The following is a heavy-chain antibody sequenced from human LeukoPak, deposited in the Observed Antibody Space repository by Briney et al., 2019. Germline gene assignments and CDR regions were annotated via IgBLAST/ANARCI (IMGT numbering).Heavy chain of an antibody. J-gene: IGHJ6*02. Sequence: SGTLSLTCAVSGGSISSNNWWRWVRQPPGKGLEWIGKIFHGGNTNYNPSLMSRVTVLVDKSKNQFSLKLSSVTAADTAVYYCAREGFYGSGSSFRYYYYGMDVWGQGTTVTVSS. CDR2: IFHGGNT. V-gene: IGHV4-4*02. CDR3: AREGFYGSGSSFRYYYYGMDV. CDR1: GGSISSNNW. D-gene: IGHD3-10*01.